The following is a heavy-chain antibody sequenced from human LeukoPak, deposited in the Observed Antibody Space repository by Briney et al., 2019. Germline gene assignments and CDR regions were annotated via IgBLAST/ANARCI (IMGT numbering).Heavy chain of an antibody. Sequence: GGSLRFSCAASGFTFDDYAMHWVRQAPGKGLEWVSLISGDSHSTFYADSVKGRFTISRDNSKNSLYLQMNSLRNDDTALYYCARDTEGYIYGYYYYGMDVWGQGTTVTVSS. D-gene: IGHD5-18*01. CDR3: ARDTEGYIYGYYYYGMDV. CDR1: GFTFDDYA. J-gene: IGHJ6*02. V-gene: IGHV3-43*02. CDR2: ISGDSHST.